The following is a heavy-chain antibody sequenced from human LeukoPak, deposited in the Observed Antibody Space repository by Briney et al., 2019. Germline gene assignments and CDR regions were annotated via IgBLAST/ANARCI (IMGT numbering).Heavy chain of an antibody. J-gene: IGHJ4*02. CDR2: IYTSGST. CDR1: GGSISSGSYY. CDR3: ARNSGWYGVS. V-gene: IGHV4-61*02. D-gene: IGHD6-19*01. Sequence: PSQTLSLTCTVSGGSISSGSYYWSWIRQPAGKGLEWIGRIYTSGSTNYNPSLKSRVTISVDTSKNQFSLKLSSVTAADTAVYYCARNSGWYGVSWGQGTLVTVSS.